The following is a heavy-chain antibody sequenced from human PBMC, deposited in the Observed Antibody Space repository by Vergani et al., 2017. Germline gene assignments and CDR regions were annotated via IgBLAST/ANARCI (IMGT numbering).Heavy chain of an antibody. Sequence: VQLVESGGGLVKPGGSLRLSCAASGFTFSSYSMNWVRQAPGKGLEWVSSISSSSSYIYYADSVKGRFTISRDNAKNSLYLQMNSLRAEDTAVYYCARDPNGGSYFDYWGQGTLVTVSS. V-gene: IGHV3-21*01. J-gene: IGHJ4*02. CDR3: ARDPNGGSYFDY. CDR1: GFTFSSYS. CDR2: ISSSSSYI. D-gene: IGHD1-1*01.